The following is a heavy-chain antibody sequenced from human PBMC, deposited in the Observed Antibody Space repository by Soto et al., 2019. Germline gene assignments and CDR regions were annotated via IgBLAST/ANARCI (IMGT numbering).Heavy chain of an antibody. Sequence: GGSLRLSCAASGFTFSGSAMHWVRQASGKGLEWVGRIRSKANSYATAYAASVKGRFTISRDDSKNTAYLQMNSLKTEDTAVYYCTRHTAMASYYYYGMDVWGQGTTVTVSS. V-gene: IGHV3-73*01. CDR1: GFTFSGSA. D-gene: IGHD5-18*01. J-gene: IGHJ6*02. CDR3: TRHTAMASYYYYGMDV. CDR2: IRSKANSYAT.